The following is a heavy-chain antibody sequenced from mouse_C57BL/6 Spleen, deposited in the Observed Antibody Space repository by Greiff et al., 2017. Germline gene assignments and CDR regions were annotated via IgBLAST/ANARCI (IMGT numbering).Heavy chain of an antibody. V-gene: IGHV1-81*01. Sequence: QVQLQQSGAELARPGASVKLSCKASGYTFTSYGISWVKQRTGQGLEWIGEIYPRSGNTYYNEKFKGKATLTADKSSSTAYMELRSLTSEDSAVYFCAREGIYYDYDGYYFDYWGQGTTLTVSS. CDR3: AREGIYYDYDGYYFDY. CDR2: IYPRSGNT. CDR1: GYTFTSYG. J-gene: IGHJ2*01. D-gene: IGHD2-4*01.